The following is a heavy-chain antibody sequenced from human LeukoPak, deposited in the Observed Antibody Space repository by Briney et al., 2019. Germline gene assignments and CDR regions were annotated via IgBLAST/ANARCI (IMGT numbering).Heavy chain of an antibody. CDR2: ISYDGSNK. CDR3: AKDGGGDSSGWPGFDY. Sequence: SGGSLRLSCAASGFTFSSYGMHWVRQAPGKGLEWVAVISYDGSNKYYADSVKGRFTISRDNSKNTLYLQMNSLRAEDTAVYYCAKDGGGDSSGWPGFDYWGQGTLVTVSS. J-gene: IGHJ4*02. CDR1: GFTFSSYG. D-gene: IGHD6-19*01. V-gene: IGHV3-30*18.